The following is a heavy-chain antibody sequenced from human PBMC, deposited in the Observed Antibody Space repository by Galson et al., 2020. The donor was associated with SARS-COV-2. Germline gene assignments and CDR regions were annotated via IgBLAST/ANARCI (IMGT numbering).Heavy chain of an antibody. CDR1: GYSFTTYA. Sequence: ASVKVSCKASGYSFTTYAISWVRQAPGQGLEWMGWISPNTGGTKSAPNLQGRVTMTTDTSTRTAYMELRSLTSDDAAVYYCGRARRAATGTSAYYFFYYIDVWGKGTTVTVSS. D-gene: IGHD1-1*01. J-gene: IGHJ6*03. V-gene: IGHV1-18*04. CDR2: ISPNTGGT. CDR3: GRARRAATGTSAYYFFYYIDV.